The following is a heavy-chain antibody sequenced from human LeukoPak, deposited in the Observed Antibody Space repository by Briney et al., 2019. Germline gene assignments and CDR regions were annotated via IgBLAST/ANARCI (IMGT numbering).Heavy chain of an antibody. CDR2: ISGSGGSI. Sequence: PGGSLRLSCAASGFTFSSYAMSWVRQAPGKGLEWVSAISGSGGSIYYADSVKGRFTISRDNSKNTLYLQMNSLRAEDTAVYYCARVKGLPNYYGMDVWGQGTTVTVSS. D-gene: IGHD4-11*01. CDR3: ARVKGLPNYYGMDV. CDR1: GFTFSSYA. J-gene: IGHJ6*02. V-gene: IGHV3-23*01.